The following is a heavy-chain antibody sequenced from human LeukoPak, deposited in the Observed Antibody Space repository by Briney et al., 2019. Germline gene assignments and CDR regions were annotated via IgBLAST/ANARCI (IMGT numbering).Heavy chain of an antibody. Sequence: SETLSLTCAVSGGSISSPNWWSWVRQPPGKGLEWIGEIYHSGSTNYNSSLKSRVTISVDKSKNQFSLKLSSVTAADTAVYYCAREGSYYDSSGYPVVGWFDPWGQGTLVTVSS. V-gene: IGHV4-4*02. CDR2: IYHSGST. J-gene: IGHJ5*02. CDR3: AREGSYYDSSGYPVVGWFDP. D-gene: IGHD3-22*01. CDR1: GGSISSPNW.